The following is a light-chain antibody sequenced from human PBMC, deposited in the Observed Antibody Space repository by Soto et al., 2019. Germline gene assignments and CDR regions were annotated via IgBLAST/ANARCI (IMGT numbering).Light chain of an antibody. CDR1: QSVLYTSNNLNY. V-gene: IGKV4-1*01. CDR3: QQYYSTPLT. Sequence: DIVMTQSPDSLAVSVGERATVNCKSSQSVLYTSNNLNYLAWYQQKPGQPPKLLIYWASTRESGVPDRFSGSGSGTDFTLTISSLQAEDVAVYYCQQYYSTPLTFGGGTKVDI. CDR2: WAS. J-gene: IGKJ4*01.